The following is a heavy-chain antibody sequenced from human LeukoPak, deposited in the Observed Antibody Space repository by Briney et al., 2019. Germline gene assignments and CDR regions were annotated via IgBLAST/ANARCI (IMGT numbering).Heavy chain of an antibody. CDR1: GGTFSSYA. D-gene: IGHD3-3*01. V-gene: IGHV1-69*04. CDR3: AREGPYDFWSGKDYYFDY. CDR2: IIPILGIA. Sequence: ASVKVSCKASGGTFSSYAIRWVRQAPGQGLEWMGRIIPILGIANYAQKFQGRVTITADKSTSTASMELSSLRSEDTAVYYCAREGPYDFWSGKDYYFDYWGQGTLVTVSS. J-gene: IGHJ4*02.